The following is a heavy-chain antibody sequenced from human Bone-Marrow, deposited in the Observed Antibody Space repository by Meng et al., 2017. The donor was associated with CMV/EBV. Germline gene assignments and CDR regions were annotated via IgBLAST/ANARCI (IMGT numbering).Heavy chain of an antibody. D-gene: IGHD4-11*01. V-gene: IGHV1-8*03. CDR3: ARGYDHTNYVGYFDS. J-gene: IGHJ4*02. CDR2: MNPNSGNT. CDR1: GYTFTSYD. Sequence: ASVKVSCKASGYTFTSYDINWVRQATGQGLEWMGWMNPNSGNTGYAQKFQGRVTITRNTSISTAYIELSSLRSEDTAVYYCARGYDHTNYVGYFDSWGQGTLVTVSS.